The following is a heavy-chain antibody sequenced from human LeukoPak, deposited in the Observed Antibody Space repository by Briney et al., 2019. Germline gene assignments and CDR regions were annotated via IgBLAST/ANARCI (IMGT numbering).Heavy chain of an antibody. Sequence: GSLRLSCAASGFTFSSYWMSWVRRAPGKGLEWVANIKQDGSEKDYMDSVKGRFTISRDNAKNPVYLQMNSLRAEDTAVYYCARAGLLVAFDIWGQGTMVTLSS. CDR2: IKQDGSEK. CDR3: ARAGLLVAFDI. J-gene: IGHJ3*02. V-gene: IGHV3-7*04. CDR1: GFTFSSYW.